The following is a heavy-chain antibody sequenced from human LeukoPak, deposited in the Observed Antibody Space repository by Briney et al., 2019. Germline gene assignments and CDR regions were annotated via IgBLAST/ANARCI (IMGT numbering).Heavy chain of an antibody. CDR1: GFTFSNAW. CDR2: IKSKTDGGTT. CDR3: TTTPNYYCSGGSCYLYYYYYMDV. Sequence: GGSLRLSCAASGFTFSNAWMSWVRQAPGKGLEWVGRIKSKTDGGTTDYAAPVKGRFTISRDDSKNTLYLQMNSLKTEDTAVYYCTTTPNYYCSGGSCYLYYYYYMDVWGKGTTVTISS. V-gene: IGHV3-15*01. D-gene: IGHD2-15*01. J-gene: IGHJ6*03.